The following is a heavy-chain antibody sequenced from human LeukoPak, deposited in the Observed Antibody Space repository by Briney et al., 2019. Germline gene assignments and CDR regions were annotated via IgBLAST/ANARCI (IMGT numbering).Heavy chain of an antibody. V-gene: IGHV3-48*01. J-gene: IGHJ6*03. CDR3: ASTTSYYYYYMDV. CDR2: ISSSSSTI. CDR1: GFTFSSYS. D-gene: IGHD1-1*01. Sequence: PGGSLRLSCAASGFTFSSYSMNWVRQAPGKGLEWVSYISSSSSTIYYADSVKGRFTISRDNAKNSLYLQMNSLRAEDTAVYYCASTTSYYYYYMDVWGKGTTVTVSS.